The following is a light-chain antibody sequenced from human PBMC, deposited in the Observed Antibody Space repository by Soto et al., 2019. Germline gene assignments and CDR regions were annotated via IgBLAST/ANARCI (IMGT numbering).Light chain of an antibody. V-gene: IGLV2-23*01. J-gene: IGLJ3*02. CDR3: CSYAGSGTLV. Sequence: QSALTQPASVSGSPGQSITISCTGTSSDVGSYNLVSWYQQHPGKAPKLMIYEGSKRPSGVSNRFSGSKSGYTASLTISGLQAEDEADYYCCSYAGSGTLVFRGGTKLTVL. CDR1: SSDVGSYNL. CDR2: EGS.